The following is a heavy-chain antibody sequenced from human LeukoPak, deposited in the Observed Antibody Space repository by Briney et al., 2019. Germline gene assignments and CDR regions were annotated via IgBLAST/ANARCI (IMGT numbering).Heavy chain of an antibody. Sequence: ASVKVSCKASGYTFTSYDINWVRQATGQGLEWMGWMNPNSGNTGYAQKFQGRVTMTRNTSISTAYMELRSLRSDDTAVYYCARDGYDFWSGYLTQYYFDYWGQGTLVTVSS. V-gene: IGHV1-8*01. CDR3: ARDGYDFWSGYLTQYYFDY. CDR1: GYTFTSYD. J-gene: IGHJ4*02. CDR2: MNPNSGNT. D-gene: IGHD3-3*01.